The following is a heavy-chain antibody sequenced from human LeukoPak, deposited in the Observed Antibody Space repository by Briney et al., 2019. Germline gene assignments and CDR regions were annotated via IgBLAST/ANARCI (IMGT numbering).Heavy chain of an antibody. J-gene: IGHJ6*03. V-gene: IGHV1-46*01. CDR1: GYTFTSYY. D-gene: IGHD1-26*01. CDR2: INPSGGNT. CDR3: ARGPVGIGLYYMDV. Sequence: ASVKVSCKASGYTFTSYYMHWVRQAPGQGLEWMGIINPSGGNTNYAQKLQGRVTMTTDTSTSTAYMELRSLRSDDTAVYYCARGPVGIGLYYMDVWGKGTTVTISS.